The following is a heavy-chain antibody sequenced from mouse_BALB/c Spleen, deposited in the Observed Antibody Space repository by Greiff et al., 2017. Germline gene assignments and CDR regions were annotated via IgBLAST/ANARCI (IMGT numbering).Heavy chain of an antibody. Sequence: EVQLVESGGGLVQPGGSRKLSCAASGFTFSDYGMAWVRQAPGKGPEWVAFISNLAYSIYYADTVTGRFTISRENAKNTLYLEMSSLRSEDTAMYYCAKIMITYAMDYWGQGTSVTVSS. CDR3: AKIMITYAMDY. D-gene: IGHD2-4*01. J-gene: IGHJ4*01. V-gene: IGHV5-15*02. CDR2: ISNLAYSI. CDR1: GFTFSDYG.